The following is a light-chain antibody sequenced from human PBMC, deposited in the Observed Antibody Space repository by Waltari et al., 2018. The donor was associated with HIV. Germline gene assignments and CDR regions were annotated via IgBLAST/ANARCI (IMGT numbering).Light chain of an antibody. Sequence: QSVLTQPPSASGTPGQRVTIACSGSTSNIGSNTVNWYKQVPGSAPKLLIYNNYERPSGVPDRFSGSKSGSSASLAISGLQSEDDGDYYCAAWDGSLLGVLFGGGTKLTVL. V-gene: IGLV1-44*01. CDR3: AAWDGSLLGVL. CDR1: TSNIGSNT. CDR2: NNY. J-gene: IGLJ2*01.